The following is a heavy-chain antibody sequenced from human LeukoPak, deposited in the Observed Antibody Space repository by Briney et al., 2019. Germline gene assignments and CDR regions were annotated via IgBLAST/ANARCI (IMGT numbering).Heavy chain of an antibody. CDR3: AKTVTTQAYYWYFDL. CDR1: GFTFSIYA. J-gene: IGHJ2*01. V-gene: IGHV3-23*01. D-gene: IGHD4-17*01. Sequence: PGGPLRLPCAASGFTFSIYAMSWVRQAPGKGLEWVSAIGGSGQNTNYADSVKGRFTISRDNSRNTLYLDMNILRAEDTAVYYCAKTVTTQAYYWYFDLWGRGTLVTVSS. CDR2: IGGSGQNT.